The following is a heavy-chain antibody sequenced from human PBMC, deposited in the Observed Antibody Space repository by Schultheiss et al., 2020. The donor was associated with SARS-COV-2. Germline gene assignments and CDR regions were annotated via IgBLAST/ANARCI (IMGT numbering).Heavy chain of an antibody. CDR3: ARWYCSSTSCYRGGVYNWFDP. V-gene: IGHV4-59*12. CDR2: VSHSGST. Sequence: SETLSLTCTVSGGSISSYYWSWIRQPPGKGLEWIGYVSHSGSTNYNPSLKSRVTISVDTSKNQFSLKLSSVTAADTAVYYCARWYCSSTSCYRGGVYNWFDPWGQGTLVTVSS. CDR1: GGSISSYY. D-gene: IGHD2-2*01. J-gene: IGHJ5*02.